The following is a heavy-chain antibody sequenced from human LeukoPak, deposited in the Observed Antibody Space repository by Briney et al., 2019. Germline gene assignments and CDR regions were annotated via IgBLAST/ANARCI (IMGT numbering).Heavy chain of an antibody. D-gene: IGHD3-22*01. Sequence: SETLSLTCAVYGGSFSGYYWSWIRQPPGKGLEWIGEINHSGSTNYNPSLKSRVTISVDTSKNQFSLKLSSVTAADTAVYYCASEGYYDSSGYYEGPYWGQGTLVTVSS. CDR3: ASEGYYDSSGYYEGPY. CDR1: GGSFSGYY. CDR2: INHSGST. J-gene: IGHJ4*02. V-gene: IGHV4-34*01.